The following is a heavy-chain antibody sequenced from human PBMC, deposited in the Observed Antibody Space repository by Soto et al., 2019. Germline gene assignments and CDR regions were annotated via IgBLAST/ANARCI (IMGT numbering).Heavy chain of an antibody. V-gene: IGHV3-15*01. D-gene: IGHD5-12*01. J-gene: IGHJ4*02. CDR3: TTDRRSGYDPQFDF. CDR2: VKSKTDGGAT. CDR1: GFTFYNTW. Sequence: PGGSLRLSCTASGFTFYNTWMSWVRQAPGKGLEWVGRVKSKTDGGATDYTAPMKGRFTISRDDSQNTLYLQMNSLQTDDTAVYYCTTDRRSGYDPQFDFWGQGTLVTVSS.